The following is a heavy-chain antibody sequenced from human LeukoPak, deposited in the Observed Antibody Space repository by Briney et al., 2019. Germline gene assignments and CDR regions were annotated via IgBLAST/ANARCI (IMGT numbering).Heavy chain of an antibody. J-gene: IGHJ4*02. CDR1: GASIGSYY. V-gene: IGHV4-59*01. Sequence: SETLSLTCSVSGASIGSYYWIWIRQPPGKGLEWIGGSTNYNPSLKSRVTISVDTSKNQFSLKLTSVTAADTAVYYCATYSSLSLQPHYWGQGTLVTVSS. CDR3: ATYSSLSLQPHY. CDR2: GST. D-gene: IGHD2-15*01.